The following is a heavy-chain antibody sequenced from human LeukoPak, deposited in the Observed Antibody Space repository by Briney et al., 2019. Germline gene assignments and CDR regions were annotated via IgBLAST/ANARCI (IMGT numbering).Heavy chain of an antibody. J-gene: IGHJ4*02. CDR1: GYTFTSYY. CDR2: INPSGGST. CDR3: ARDINGYDPDY. D-gene: IGHD5-12*01. Sequence: GASVKVSCKASGYTFTSYYMHWVRQAPGQGLEWMEIINPSGGSTSYAQKFQGRVTMTRDTSISTAYMELSRLRSDDTAVYYCARDINGYDPDYWGQGTLVTVSS. V-gene: IGHV1-46*01.